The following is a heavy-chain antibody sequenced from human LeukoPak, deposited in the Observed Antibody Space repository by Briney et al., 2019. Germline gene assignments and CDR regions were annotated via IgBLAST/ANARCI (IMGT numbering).Heavy chain of an antibody. CDR1: GFTFSSYG. V-gene: IGHV3-33*01. D-gene: IGHD3-3*01. CDR3: ARSEYDFWSGSYGMDV. Sequence: GGSLRLSCAASGFTFSSYGMHWVRQAPGKGLEWVAVIWYDGSNKYYADSVKGRFTISRDNSKNTLYLQMNSLRAEDTAVYYCARSEYDFWSGSYGMDVWGQGTTVTVSS. CDR2: IWYDGSNK. J-gene: IGHJ6*02.